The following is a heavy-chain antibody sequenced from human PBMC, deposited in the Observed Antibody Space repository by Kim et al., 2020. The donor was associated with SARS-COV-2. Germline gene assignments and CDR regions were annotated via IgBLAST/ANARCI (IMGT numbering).Heavy chain of an antibody. CDR2: IWYDGSNK. CDR3: AKEKNYDFWSGYWDY. CDR1: GFTFSSYA. Sequence: GGSLRLSCAASGFTFSSYAMHWVRQAPGKGLEWVAVIWYDGSNKYYADSVKGRFTISRDNSKNTLYLQMNSLRAEDTAVYYCAKEKNYDFWSGYWDYWGQGTLVTVSS. V-gene: IGHV3-33*06. J-gene: IGHJ4*02. D-gene: IGHD3-3*01.